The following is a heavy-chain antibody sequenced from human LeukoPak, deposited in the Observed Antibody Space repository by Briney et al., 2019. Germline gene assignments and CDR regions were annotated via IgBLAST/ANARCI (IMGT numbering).Heavy chain of an antibody. V-gene: IGHV1-2*02. J-gene: IGHJ6*02. CDR1: GYSFTGHY. CDR3: ARDRLSLSSPGYYYYGMDV. Sequence: ASVKVSCKASGYSFTGHYIQWVRQAPGQGLEWMGWINPNSGGTKYAQRFQGRVTMTRDTSINTASMEMTRLKSDDTAVYYCARDRLSLSSPGYYYYGMDVWGRGTTVTVSS. CDR2: INPNSGGT. D-gene: IGHD6-13*01.